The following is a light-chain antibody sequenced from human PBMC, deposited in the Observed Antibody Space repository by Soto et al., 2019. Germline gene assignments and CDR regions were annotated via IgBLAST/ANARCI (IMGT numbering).Light chain of an antibody. V-gene: IGLV7-46*01. Sequence: QAVVTQEPSLTVSPGGTVTLTCGSSTGAVTSGHYPYWFQQKPGLAPRTLIYATSNRHSWAPARFSGSLLGGKAALTLSGAQPEDEADYYCLLAYAGVGEVFGGGTKLTVL. CDR1: TGAVTSGHY. CDR3: LLAYAGVGEV. J-gene: IGLJ2*01. CDR2: ATS.